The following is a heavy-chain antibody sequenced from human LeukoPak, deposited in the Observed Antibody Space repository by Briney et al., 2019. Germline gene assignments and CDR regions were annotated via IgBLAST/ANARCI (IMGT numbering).Heavy chain of an antibody. J-gene: IGHJ4*02. V-gene: IGHV4-59*08. D-gene: IGHD3-16*01. CDR3: ARHGYTYASYFDR. Sequence: SETLSLTCTVYGDSISSYYWSWIRQPPGKQLEWIAYIYYGGTTKYNPSLQSRGTISIDMSKNQFSLKLTSVTAADTAVYYCARHGYTYASYFDRWGQGTLVTVSS. CDR2: IYYGGTT. CDR1: GDSISSYY.